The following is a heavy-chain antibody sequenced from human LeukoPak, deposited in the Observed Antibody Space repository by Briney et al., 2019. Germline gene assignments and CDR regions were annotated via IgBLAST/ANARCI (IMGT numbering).Heavy chain of an antibody. D-gene: IGHD1-26*01. Sequence: GGSLRLSCAASGFTFSSYSMNWVRQAPGKGLEWVSYISSSSSTIYYADSVKGRFTISRDNAKNSLYLQMNSLGAEDTAVYYCAREYSGSYYGRGNYFDYWGQGTLVTVSS. V-gene: IGHV3-48*04. CDR3: AREYSGSYYGRGNYFDY. CDR2: ISSSSSTI. J-gene: IGHJ4*02. CDR1: GFTFSSYS.